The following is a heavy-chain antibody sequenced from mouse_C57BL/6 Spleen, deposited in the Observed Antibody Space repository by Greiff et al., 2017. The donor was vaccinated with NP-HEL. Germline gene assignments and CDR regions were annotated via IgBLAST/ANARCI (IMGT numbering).Heavy chain of an antibody. CDR2: IDPSDSYT. Sequence: QVQLQQPGAELVMPGASVKLSCKASGYTFTSYWMHWVKQRPGQGLEWIGEIDPSDSYTNYNQKFKGKSTLTVDKSSSTAYMQLSSLTEEDAAVYYGARKTGTRGGCAYWGQGTLVTVSA. CDR1: GYTFTSYW. D-gene: IGHD4-1*01. J-gene: IGHJ3*01. V-gene: IGHV1-69*01. CDR3: ARKTGTRGGCAY.